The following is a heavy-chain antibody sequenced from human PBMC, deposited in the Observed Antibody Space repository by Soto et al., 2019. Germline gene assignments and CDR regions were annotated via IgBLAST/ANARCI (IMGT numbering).Heavy chain of an antibody. CDR1: GGSINTFDFS. D-gene: IGHD3-3*01. CDR3: AREMTIFGVAPGGGVDV. Sequence: PSETLSLTCAVSGGSINTFDFSWSGIRQPPGRGLEWIGSIYQSGRTYYIPSLKSRVTMSLEKSKNQFSLKINSVVAADTAIYYCAREMTIFGVAPGGGVDVWGQGTTVTVSS. CDR2: IYQSGRT. V-gene: IGHV4-30-2*01. J-gene: IGHJ6*02.